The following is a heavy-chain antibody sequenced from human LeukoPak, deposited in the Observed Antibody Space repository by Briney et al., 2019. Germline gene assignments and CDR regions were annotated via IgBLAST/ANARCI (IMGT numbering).Heavy chain of an antibody. Sequence: SETLSLTCVVYSGSFSGYFWSWIRQPPGKGLEWIGEINRSGSTNYNPSLKSRVTISVDTSKNQFSLKLSSVTAADTAVYYCARSAFLVTAPGLYYFDYWGQGTLVAVSS. V-gene: IGHV4-34*01. D-gene: IGHD6-13*01. CDR2: INRSGST. CDR3: ARSAFLVTAPGLYYFDY. J-gene: IGHJ4*02. CDR1: SGSFSGYF.